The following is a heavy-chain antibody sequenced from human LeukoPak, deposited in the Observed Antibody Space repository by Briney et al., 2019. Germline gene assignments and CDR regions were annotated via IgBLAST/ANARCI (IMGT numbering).Heavy chain of an antibody. CDR1: GFTVSSNY. CDR3: AKFGRQLDVSLYRDYYYYYGMDV. Sequence: GGSLRLSCAASGFTVSSNYMSWVRQAPGKGLEWVSAISGSGGSTYYADSVKGRFTISRDNSKNTLYLQMNSLRAEDTAVYYCAKFGRQLDVSLYRDYYYYYGMDVWGQGTTVTVSS. V-gene: IGHV3-23*01. D-gene: IGHD6-6*01. CDR2: ISGSGGST. J-gene: IGHJ6*02.